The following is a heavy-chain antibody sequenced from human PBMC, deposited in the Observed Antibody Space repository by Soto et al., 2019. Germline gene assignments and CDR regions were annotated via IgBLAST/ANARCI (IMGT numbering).Heavy chain of an antibody. V-gene: IGHV3-23*01. CDR2: ISGSGGRT. D-gene: IGHD2-21*01. CDR3: AKDSFGGDCYIWGASDY. Sequence: EVQLLESGGGLVQPGGSLRLSCAASGFTFSSYAMSWVRQAPGKGLEWVSGISGSGGRTYYADSVKGRFTISRDTSRNTLYLQMNSLRAEDTAIYYCAKDSFGGDCYIWGASDYWGQGTLVTVSS. CDR1: GFTFSSYA. J-gene: IGHJ4*02.